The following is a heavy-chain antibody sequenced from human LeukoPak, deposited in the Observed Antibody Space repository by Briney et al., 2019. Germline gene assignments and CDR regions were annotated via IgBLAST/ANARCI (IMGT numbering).Heavy chain of an antibody. Sequence: AGGSLRLSCAASGFTFSRYWMSWVRQAPGKGLEWVANIKQDGGEKYYVDSVEGRFTISRDNAKNSVYLQMNSLRDEDTAVYYCALLKGGDFWGQGTRVTVSS. CDR1: GFTFSRYW. CDR2: IKQDGGEK. V-gene: IGHV3-7*02. J-gene: IGHJ3*01. CDR3: ALLKGGDF.